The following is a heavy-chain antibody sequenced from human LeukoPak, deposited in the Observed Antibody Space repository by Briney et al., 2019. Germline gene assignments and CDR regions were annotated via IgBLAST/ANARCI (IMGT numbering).Heavy chain of an antibody. Sequence: GGSLRLSCAASGFTFSSYGMHWVRQAPGKGLEWVAVISYDGSNKYYADSVKGRFTISRDNSKNTLYLQMNSLRAEDTAVYHCAKPRAVAGTQHRNYFDYWGQGTLVTVSS. CDR3: AKPRAVAGTQHRNYFDY. J-gene: IGHJ4*02. V-gene: IGHV3-30*18. CDR2: ISYDGSNK. D-gene: IGHD6-19*01. CDR1: GFTFSSYG.